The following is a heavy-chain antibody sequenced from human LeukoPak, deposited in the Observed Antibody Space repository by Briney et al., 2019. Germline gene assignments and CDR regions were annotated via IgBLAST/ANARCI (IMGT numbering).Heavy chain of an antibody. J-gene: IGHJ4*02. CDR3: AKGSSKIEY. D-gene: IGHD4-11*01. Sequence: GRSLRLSCAASGFTFSNYGMHWVRQAPGKGLQWVALIWYDGSNKDYADSVKGRFTISRDNSKNTVYLQMSSLRAEDTAVYYCAKGSSKIEYWGQGTLVTVSS. CDR2: IWYDGSNK. V-gene: IGHV3-33*06. CDR1: GFTFSNYG.